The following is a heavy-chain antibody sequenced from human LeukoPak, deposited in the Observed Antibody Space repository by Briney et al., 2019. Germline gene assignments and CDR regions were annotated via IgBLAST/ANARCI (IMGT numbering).Heavy chain of an antibody. V-gene: IGHV4-59*08. CDR3: ARQYTNGWHYYFDY. D-gene: IGHD6-19*01. Sequence: SETLSLTCTVSGGSISSYYWSWIRQPPGKGLEWIGYIYYSGRTYYNPSLKSRGTISVDTSRNQFSLKLSSVTAADTAVYYCARQYTNGWHYYFDYWGQGTLVTVSS. CDR2: IYYSGRT. J-gene: IGHJ4*02. CDR1: GGSISSYY.